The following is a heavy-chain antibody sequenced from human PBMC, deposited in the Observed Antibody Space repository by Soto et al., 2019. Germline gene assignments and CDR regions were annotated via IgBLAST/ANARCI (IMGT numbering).Heavy chain of an antibody. D-gene: IGHD6-13*01. CDR1: GYTFTGYY. CDR2: INPNSGGT. CDR3: ARLAAAGITGFDY. J-gene: IGHJ4*02. V-gene: IGHV1-2*04. Sequence: ASVKVSCKASGYTFTGYYMHWVRQAPGQGLEWMGWINPNSGGTNYAQKFQGWVTMTRDTSISTAYMELSRLRSDDTAVYYCARLAAAGITGFDYWGQGTLVTVSS.